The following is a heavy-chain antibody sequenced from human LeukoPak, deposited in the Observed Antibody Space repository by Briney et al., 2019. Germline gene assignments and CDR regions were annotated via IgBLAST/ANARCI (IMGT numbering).Heavy chain of an antibody. CDR3: WVRYSPDAFDI. V-gene: IGHV3-11*04. D-gene: IGHD3-9*01. CDR1: GFTFSDYY. J-gene: IGHJ3*02. CDR2: ISSSGSTI. Sequence: PGGSLRLSCAASGFTFSDYYMSWIRQAPGKGLEWVSYISSSGSTIYYADSVKGRFTISRDNAKNSLYLQMNSLRAEDTAVYYCWVRYSPDAFDIWGQGTMVTVSS.